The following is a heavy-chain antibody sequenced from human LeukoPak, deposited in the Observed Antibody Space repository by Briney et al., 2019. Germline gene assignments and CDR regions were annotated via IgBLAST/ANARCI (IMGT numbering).Heavy chain of an antibody. J-gene: IGHJ6*03. CDR2: IIPIFGTA. D-gene: IGHD2/OR15-2a*01. Sequence: ASVKVSCKASGYTFTGYYMHWVRQAPGQGLEWMGGIIPIFGTANYAQKFQGRVTITTDESTSTAYMELSSLRSEDTAVYYCASTMTYYSHYYYYMDVWGKGTTVTVSS. CDR1: GYTFTGYY. CDR3: ASTMTYYSHYYYYMDV. V-gene: IGHV1-69*05.